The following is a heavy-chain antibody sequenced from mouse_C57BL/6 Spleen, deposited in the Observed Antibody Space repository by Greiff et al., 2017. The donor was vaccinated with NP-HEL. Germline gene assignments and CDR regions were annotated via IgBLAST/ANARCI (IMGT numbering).Heavy chain of an antibody. J-gene: IGHJ4*01. Sequence: VQLQQSGAELVKPGASVKISCKASGYAFSSYWMNWVKQRPGKGLEWIGQIYPGDGDTNYNGKFKGKATLTADKSSSTAYMQLSSLTSEDSAVYLCERHDLVAGYAMDYWGQGTSVTVSS. D-gene: IGHD1-1*02. V-gene: IGHV1-80*01. CDR1: GYAFSSYW. CDR3: ERHDLVAGYAMDY. CDR2: IYPGDGDT.